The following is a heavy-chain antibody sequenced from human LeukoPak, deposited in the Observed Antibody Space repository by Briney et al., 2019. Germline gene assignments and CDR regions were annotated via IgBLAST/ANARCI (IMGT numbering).Heavy chain of an antibody. CDR3: ARNAAVVVPAAMGYYYDMDV. CDR2: ISSSSSYI. CDR1: GFTFSSYS. Sequence: GGSLRLSCAASGFTFSSYSMNWVRQAPGKGLEWVSSISSSSSYIYYADSVKGRFTISRDNAKNSLYLQMNSLRAEDTAVYYCARNAAVVVPAAMGYYYDMDVWGKGTTVTVSS. V-gene: IGHV3-21*01. D-gene: IGHD2-2*01. J-gene: IGHJ6*04.